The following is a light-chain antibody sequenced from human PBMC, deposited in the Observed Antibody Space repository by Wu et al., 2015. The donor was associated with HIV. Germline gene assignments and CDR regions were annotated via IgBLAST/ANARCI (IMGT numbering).Light chain of an antibody. CDR1: DSISNL. Sequence: DIQMTQSPSTVSASVGDKITITRRASDSISNLLAWYQQQPGKAPKLLIYRSSSLETGIPSRFSGSGSGTEFTLTISSLQPDDSATYYCQQYNNYPWTFGRGT. V-gene: IGKV1-5*03. J-gene: IGKJ1*01. CDR2: RSS. CDR3: QQYNNYPWT.